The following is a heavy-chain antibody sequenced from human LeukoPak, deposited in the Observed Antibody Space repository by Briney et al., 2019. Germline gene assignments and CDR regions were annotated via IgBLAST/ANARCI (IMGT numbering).Heavy chain of an antibody. CDR3: ATLPRGHLFDS. V-gene: IGHV3-30*03. J-gene: IGHJ4*02. CDR2: ISYDGSSK. D-gene: IGHD3-10*01. Sequence: PGRSLRLSCAASGFTFSSYGMHWVRQAPGKGLEWVAVISYDGSSKYYADSVKGRFTISRDNSKNTLYLQMNSLRAEDTAVYFCATLPRGHLFDSWGQGTLVTVSS. CDR1: GFTFSSYG.